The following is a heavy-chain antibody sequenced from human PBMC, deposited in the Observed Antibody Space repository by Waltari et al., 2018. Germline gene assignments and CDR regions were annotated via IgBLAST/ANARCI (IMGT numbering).Heavy chain of an antibody. CDR1: GGSISSYY. CDR2: IYYSGST. Sequence: QESGPGLVKPSETLSLTCTVSGGSISSYYWSWIRQPPGKGLEWIGYIYYSGSTNYNPSLKSRVTISVDTSKNQFSLKLSSVTAADTAVYYCARGDYEGYYDFWSGYPRLGWFDPWGQGTLVTVSS. V-gene: IGHV4-59*01. J-gene: IGHJ5*02. D-gene: IGHD3-3*01. CDR3: ARGDYEGYYDFWSGYPRLGWFDP.